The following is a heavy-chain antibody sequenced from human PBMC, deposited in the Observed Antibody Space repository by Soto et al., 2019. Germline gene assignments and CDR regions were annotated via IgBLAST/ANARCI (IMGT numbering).Heavy chain of an antibody. CDR2: ISSSGSSI. J-gene: IGHJ4*02. CDR1: GFTFSSYA. Sequence: EVQLVESGGGLVQPGGSLRLSCAASGFTFSSYAMNWVRQAPGKGLEWVSYISSSGSSIYYADSVKGRFTVSRDNAKNSLYLQMIRLGDADAGIYHCVGDRDAPRPMLHGNYWVQGTLVTVSS. D-gene: IGHD2-2*01. V-gene: IGHV3-48*02. CDR3: VGDRDAPRPMLHGNY.